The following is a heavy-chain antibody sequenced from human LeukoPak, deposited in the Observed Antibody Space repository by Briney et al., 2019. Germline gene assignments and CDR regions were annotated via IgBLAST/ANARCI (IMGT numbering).Heavy chain of an antibody. J-gene: IGHJ4*02. CDR2: IYYSGST. CDR3: ARGNEQLWLHLHPLPPHY. V-gene: IGHV4-39*01. D-gene: IGHD5-18*01. Sequence: SETLSLTCTVSGGSISSSSYYWGWIRQPPGKGLEWIGSIYYSGSTYYNPSLKSRVTISVDTSKNQLSLKLSSVTAADTAVYYCARGNEQLWLHLHPLPPHYWGQGTLVTVSS. CDR1: GGSISSSSYY.